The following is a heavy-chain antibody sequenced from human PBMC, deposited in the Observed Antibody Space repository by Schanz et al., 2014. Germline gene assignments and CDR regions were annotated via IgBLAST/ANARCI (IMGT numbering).Heavy chain of an antibody. V-gene: IGHV3-20*04. CDR3: ARDSCSSIWYRSDY. Sequence: EVQLAESGGGVVRPGGSLRLSCAASGFGFDDYAMSWVRQAPGKGLEWVSGINWNGGSTGYAGSVKDRFTISRDNAKNSLYLQMSSLRAEDTALYYCARDSCSSIWYRSDYWGQGTLVTVSS. CDR2: INWNGGST. D-gene: IGHD6-13*01. CDR1: GFGFDDYA. J-gene: IGHJ4*02.